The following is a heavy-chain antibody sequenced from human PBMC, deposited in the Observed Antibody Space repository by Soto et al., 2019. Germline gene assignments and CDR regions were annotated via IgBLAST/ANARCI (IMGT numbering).Heavy chain of an antibody. V-gene: IGHV1-18*01. CDR2: LNTYTGNT. Sequence: ASVKVSCKASGYTFTNYGISWLRQAPWQGLEWMGWLNTYTGNTDYAESLQGRVTMTTDTSTNTAYMELRSLRSDDTAVYYCARDRLHTSSSITFYYWGQGVLVTVSS. J-gene: IGHJ4*02. CDR1: GYTFTNYG. D-gene: IGHD2-21*01. CDR3: ARDRLHTSSSITFYY.